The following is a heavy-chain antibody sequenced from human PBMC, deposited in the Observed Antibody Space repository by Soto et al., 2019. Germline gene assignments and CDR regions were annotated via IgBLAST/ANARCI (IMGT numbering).Heavy chain of an antibody. CDR2: ISAYNGNT. D-gene: IGHD3-22*01. Sequence: ASVKVSCKASGYTFTSYGISWVRQAPGQGLEWMGWISAYNGNTNYAQKLQGRVTMTTDTSTSTAYMELRSLRSDDTAVYYCARGANYYDSSGYLYYFDYWGQGTLVT. CDR3: ARGANYYDSSGYLYYFDY. CDR1: GYTFTSYG. V-gene: IGHV1-18*04. J-gene: IGHJ4*02.